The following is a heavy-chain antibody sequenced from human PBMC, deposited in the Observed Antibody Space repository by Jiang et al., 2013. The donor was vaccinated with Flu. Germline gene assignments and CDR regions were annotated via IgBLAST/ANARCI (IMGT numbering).Heavy chain of an antibody. J-gene: IGHJ4*02. Sequence: VQLLESGGGLVQPGGSLRLSCAASGFTFSSYEMNWVRQAPGKGLEWVSYISSSGSTIYYADSVKGRFTISRDNAKNSLYLQMNSLRAEDTAVYYCARGQPGLYDFWSGYPMGLVDYWGQGTWSPSPQ. CDR2: ISSSGSTI. V-gene: IGHV3-48*03. D-gene: IGHD3-3*01. CDR1: GFTFSSYE. CDR3: ARGQPGLYDFWSGYPMGLVDY.